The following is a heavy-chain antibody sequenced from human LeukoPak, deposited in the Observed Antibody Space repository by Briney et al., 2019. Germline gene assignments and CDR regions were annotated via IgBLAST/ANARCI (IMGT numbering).Heavy chain of an antibody. CDR2: IGQDGSQK. Sequence: PGRSLRLSCAASGFTFNRFWMSWVRQAPGKGLEWVANIGQDGSQKEYVDTMEGRFTISRDNAKNSLHLEMNSLRGEDTAVYYCARRATVREDYFDYWGQGTLVTVSS. CDR3: ARRATVREDYFDY. CDR1: GFTFNRFW. V-gene: IGHV3-7*05. J-gene: IGHJ4*02. D-gene: IGHD4-17*01.